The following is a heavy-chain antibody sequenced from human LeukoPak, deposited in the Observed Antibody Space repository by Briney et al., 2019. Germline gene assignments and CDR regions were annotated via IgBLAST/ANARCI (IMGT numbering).Heavy chain of an antibody. CDR3: ARGRQFLVGRYYGIPYYFDY. J-gene: IGHJ4*02. Sequence: SETLSLTCAVYGGSFSGYYWSWIRQPPGKGLEWIGEINHSGSTNYNPSLKSRVTISVDTSKNQFSLKLSSVTAADTAVYYCARGRQFLVGRYYGIPYYFDYWGQGTLVTVSS. D-gene: IGHD3-10*01. CDR1: GGSFSGYY. V-gene: IGHV4-34*01. CDR2: INHSGST.